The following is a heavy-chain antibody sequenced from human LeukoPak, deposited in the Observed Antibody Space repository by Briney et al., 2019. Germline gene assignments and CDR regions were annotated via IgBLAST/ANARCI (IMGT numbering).Heavy chain of an antibody. CDR1: GYTFTSYG. Sequence: ASVKVSCKASGYTFTSYGISWVRQAPGQGLEWMGWISAYNGNTNYAQELQGRVTMTTDTSTSTAYMELRSLRSDDTAVYYCARARGPHYYDSSGKLYYFDYWGQGTLVTVSS. CDR3: ARARGPHYYDSSGKLYYFDY. CDR2: ISAYNGNT. J-gene: IGHJ4*02. D-gene: IGHD3-22*01. V-gene: IGHV1-18*01.